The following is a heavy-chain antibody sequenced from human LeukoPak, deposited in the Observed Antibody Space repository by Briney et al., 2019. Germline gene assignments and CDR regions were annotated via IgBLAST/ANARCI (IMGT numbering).Heavy chain of an antibody. CDR3: GRDPNGGYVGAFEF. D-gene: IGHD5-12*01. CDR2: IGGSGSYT. V-gene: IGHV3-23*01. J-gene: IGHJ3*01. Sequence: GGSLRLSCVASDFTFATYAMTWVRLTPGKGLEWVSSIGGSGSYTIYADSVRGRFTVSRDNSKNTLYLQMNSLRAEDTAVYYCGRDPNGGYVGAFEFWGQGTLVSVSS. CDR1: DFTFATYA.